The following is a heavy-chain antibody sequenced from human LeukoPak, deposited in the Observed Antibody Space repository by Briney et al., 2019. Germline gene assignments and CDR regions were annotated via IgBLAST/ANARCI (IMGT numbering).Heavy chain of an antibody. Sequence: GGSLRLSCAASGFTFSDYNMRWIRQAPGKGLEWVSSIFPSGGEIHYADSVRGRFAISRDNSKSTLSLQMNSLRAEDTAIYYCATYRQVLLPFESWGQGTLVTVSS. CDR2: IFPSGGEI. V-gene: IGHV3-23*01. CDR1: GFTFSDYN. J-gene: IGHJ4*02. D-gene: IGHD2-8*02. CDR3: ATYRQVLLPFES.